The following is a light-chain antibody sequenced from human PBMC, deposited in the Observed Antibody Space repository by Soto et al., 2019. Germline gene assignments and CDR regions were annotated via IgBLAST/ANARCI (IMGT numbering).Light chain of an antibody. CDR1: QSVSSSY. CDR3: QQYGSSPWT. J-gene: IGKJ1*01. V-gene: IGKV3-20*01. CDR2: GAS. Sequence: EIVLTQSPGTLSLSPGERATLSCRASQSVSSSYLAWYQQKPGQAPRLLIYGASSRATRIPDRFSGSGSGTDFPLTISRLEPEAFPVYYCQQYGSSPWTFGQGTKVPIK.